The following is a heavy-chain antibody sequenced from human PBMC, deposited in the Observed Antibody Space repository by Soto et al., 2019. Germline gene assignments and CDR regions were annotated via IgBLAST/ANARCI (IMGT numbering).Heavy chain of an antibody. J-gene: IGHJ5*02. CDR3: ARDMVWSGSMTNWFAP. CDR2: ISSSSSTI. D-gene: IGHD3-3*01. V-gene: IGHV3-48*02. CDR1: GFTFSSYS. Sequence: QPGGSLRLSCAASGFTFSSYSMNWVRQAPGKGLEWVSYISSSSSTIYYADSVKGRFTVSRDNAKNSLYLQMNSLRDEDTAGYYCARDMVWSGSMTNWFAPGGQGTLVTVSS.